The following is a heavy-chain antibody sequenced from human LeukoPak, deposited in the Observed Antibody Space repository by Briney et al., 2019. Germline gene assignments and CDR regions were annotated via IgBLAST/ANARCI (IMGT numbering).Heavy chain of an antibody. CDR3: AREPTWIQLWRGEYYFDY. D-gene: IGHD5-18*01. J-gene: IGHJ4*02. V-gene: IGHV4-4*02. CDR1: GGSISSSNW. CDR2: IYHSGST. Sequence: ASETLSLTCAVSGGSISSSNWWCWVRPPPGKGLEWIGVIYHSGSTNYHPSLKSRVTISVDKSKNQFSLKLSSVTAADTAVYYCAREPTWIQLWRGEYYFDYWGQGTLVTVSS.